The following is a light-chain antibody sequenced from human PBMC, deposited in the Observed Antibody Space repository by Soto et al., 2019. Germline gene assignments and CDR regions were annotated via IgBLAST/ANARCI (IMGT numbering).Light chain of an antibody. Sequence: EIVLTQSPATLSLSPGERATLSCRASQSVSSYLAWYQQKPGQAPRLLIYDASNRATGIPARFSGSGSGTDFTLTISSLVPEDFAVYYCQQRSNWPRTWTFGQGTKVDIK. CDR3: QQRSNWPRTWT. V-gene: IGKV3-11*01. J-gene: IGKJ1*01. CDR1: QSVSSY. CDR2: DAS.